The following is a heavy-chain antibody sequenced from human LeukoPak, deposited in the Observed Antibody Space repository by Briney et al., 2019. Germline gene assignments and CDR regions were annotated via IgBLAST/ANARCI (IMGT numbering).Heavy chain of an antibody. V-gene: IGHV3-7*01. CDR1: GFTFSSYW. CDR3: ARDRLNYASYFDY. Sequence: GGSLRLSCAASGFTFSSYWMSWVRQAPGKGLEWVANIKQDGSEKYYVDSVKGRFTISRDNAKNSLYLQMNSLRAEDTAVYYCARDRLNYASYFDYWGQGTLVTVSA. CDR2: IKQDGSEK. D-gene: IGHD1-7*01. J-gene: IGHJ4*02.